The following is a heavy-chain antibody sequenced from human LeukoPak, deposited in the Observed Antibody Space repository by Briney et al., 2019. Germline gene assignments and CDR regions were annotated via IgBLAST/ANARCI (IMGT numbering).Heavy chain of an antibody. CDR2: ISWHSTNR. J-gene: IGHJ3*02. CDR3: ARVVDYYGSSAYFDALDI. D-gene: IGHD3-22*01. V-gene: IGHV3-20*04. Sequence: PGASLKLSCAASGFSFHDSGMTWVRQVPGKGLEWISGISWHSTNRGYADSVKGRFTISRDNAKNSLYLQMSSLRAEDTALYYCARVVDYYGSSAYFDALDIWGQGTMVTASS. CDR1: GFSFHDSG.